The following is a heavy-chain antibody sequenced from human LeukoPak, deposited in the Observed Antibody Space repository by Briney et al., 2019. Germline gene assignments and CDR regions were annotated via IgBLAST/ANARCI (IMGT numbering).Heavy chain of an antibody. CDR1: GFTFSTYG. CDR2: ITNEGSNK. Sequence: GGSLRLSCAASGFTFSTYGMHWVRQAPSKGLEWVAFITNEGSNKYYTDSVKGRFTISRDNYKNTLYLQMNSLRAEDTAVYYCAKELFQWANADYWGQGTLVTVSS. V-gene: IGHV3-30*02. CDR3: AKELFQWANADY. J-gene: IGHJ4*02. D-gene: IGHD1-26*01.